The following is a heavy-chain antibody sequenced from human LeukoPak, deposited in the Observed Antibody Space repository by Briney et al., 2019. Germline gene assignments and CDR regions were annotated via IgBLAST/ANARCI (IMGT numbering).Heavy chain of an antibody. V-gene: IGHV5-51*01. CDR2: IYPGDSDT. Sequence: GESLKISCKGSGYSFTSYWIGWVRPMPGKGLEWMGIIYPGDSDTRYSPSFQGQVTISADKSINTAYVQWSSLKASDTAMYYCARRVVNNRNWYFNLWGRGTLVTVSS. CDR1: GYSFTSYW. J-gene: IGHJ2*01. D-gene: IGHD4-23*01. CDR3: ARRVVNNRNWYFNL.